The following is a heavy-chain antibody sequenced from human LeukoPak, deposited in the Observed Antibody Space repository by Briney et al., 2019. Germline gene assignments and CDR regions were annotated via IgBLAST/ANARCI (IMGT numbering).Heavy chain of an antibody. CDR2: IYYSGST. D-gene: IGHD3-9*01. J-gene: IGHJ6*03. V-gene: IGHV4-61*05. Sequence: SETLSLTCTVSGGSISSSSYYWGWIRQPPGKGLEWIGYIYYSGSTNYNPSLKSRVTISVDTSKNQFSLKLSSVTAADTAVYYCARVLRYFDRRDYYYMDVWGKGTTVTVSS. CDR1: GGSISSSSYY. CDR3: ARVLRYFDRRDYYYMDV.